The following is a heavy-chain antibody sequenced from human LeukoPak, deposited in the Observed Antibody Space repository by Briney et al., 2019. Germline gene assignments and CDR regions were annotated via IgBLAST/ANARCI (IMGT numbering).Heavy chain of an antibody. V-gene: IGHV3-7*04. D-gene: IGHD2-21*02. CDR1: GFTFSSYW. Sequence: GGSLRLSCAASGFTFSSYWMTWVRQAPGKGLEWVANIKQDGSDEYYVDSVKGRFTISRDNAKNSLYLQMNSLRAEDTAVYYCARGHIVVVTAPDYWGQGTLVTVSS. CDR2: IKQDGSDE. CDR3: ARGHIVVVTAPDY. J-gene: IGHJ4*02.